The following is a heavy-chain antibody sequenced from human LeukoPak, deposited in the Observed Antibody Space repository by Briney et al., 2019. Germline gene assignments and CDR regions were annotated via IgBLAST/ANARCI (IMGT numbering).Heavy chain of an antibody. J-gene: IGHJ4*02. Sequence: GGSLRLSCEASGFTFSSYWMSWVRQAPGKGLEWVANIEQDGSEKYYVDSVKGRFTISRDNAKNSLYLQMNSLRAEDTAVYYCARVKASGWSNDYWGQGTLVTVSS. V-gene: IGHV3-7*05. D-gene: IGHD6-19*01. CDR1: GFTFSSYW. CDR3: ARVKASGWSNDY. CDR2: IEQDGSEK.